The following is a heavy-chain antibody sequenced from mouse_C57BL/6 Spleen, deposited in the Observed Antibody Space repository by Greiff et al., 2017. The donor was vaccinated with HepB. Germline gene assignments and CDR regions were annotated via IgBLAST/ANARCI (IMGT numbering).Heavy chain of an antibody. CDR2: IHPNSGST. CDR3: AQLGPSFDY. V-gene: IGHV1-64*01. J-gene: IGHJ2*01. Sequence: VQLQQSGAELVKPGASVKLSCKASGYTFTSYWMHWVKQRPGQGLEWIGMIHPNSGSTNYNEKFKSKATLTVDKSSSPAYMQLSSLTSEDSAVYYCAQLGPSFDYWGQGTTLTVSS. D-gene: IGHD4-1*02. CDR1: GYTFTSYW.